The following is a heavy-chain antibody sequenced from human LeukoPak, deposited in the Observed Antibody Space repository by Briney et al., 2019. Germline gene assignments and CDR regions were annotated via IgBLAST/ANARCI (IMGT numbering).Heavy chain of an antibody. Sequence: GGSLRLSCAASGFTFSSYRMHWVRQAPGKGLVWVLRINGDGSSTSYAASVKGRFTISRDNAKNTLNLQMNSLRAEDTAVYYCARVDSSGWYYYYGMDVWGKGTTVTVSS. CDR2: INGDGSST. CDR3: ARVDSSGWYYYYGMDV. V-gene: IGHV3-74*01. CDR1: GFTFSSYR. D-gene: IGHD6-19*01. J-gene: IGHJ6*04.